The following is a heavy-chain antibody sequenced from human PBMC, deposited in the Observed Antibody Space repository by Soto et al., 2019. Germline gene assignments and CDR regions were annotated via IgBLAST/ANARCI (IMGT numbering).Heavy chain of an antibody. D-gene: IGHD4-17*01. V-gene: IGHV1-69*01. CDR1: GATFRSYA. J-gene: IGHJ6*02. CDR2: ISPIFGST. CDR3: AGDYGVYDWYGMDV. Sequence: VQLVQSGAEVKKPGSSVKVSCRASGATFRSYAFTWVRQAPGQGLEWMGGISPIFGSTIYARQFQGRVTITADDSASTAYMELISLSSDDTAVYYCAGDYGVYDWYGMDVWGQGTTVTVSS.